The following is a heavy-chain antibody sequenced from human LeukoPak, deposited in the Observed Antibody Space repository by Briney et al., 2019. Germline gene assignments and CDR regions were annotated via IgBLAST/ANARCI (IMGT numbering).Heavy chain of an antibody. J-gene: IGHJ3*02. CDR2: IIPIFGTA. CDR3: ARPNSGSYLGAFDI. V-gene: IGHV1-69*01. Sequence: SVKVSCKASGGTFSSFAISWVRQAPGQGPEWMGGIIPIFGTANYAQKFQGRVTITADESTSTAYMELSSLRSEDTAVYYCARPNSGSYLGAFDIWGQGTMVTVSS. D-gene: IGHD1-26*01. CDR1: GGTFSSFA.